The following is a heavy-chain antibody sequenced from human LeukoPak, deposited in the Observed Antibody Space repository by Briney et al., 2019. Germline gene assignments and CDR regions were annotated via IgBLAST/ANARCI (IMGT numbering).Heavy chain of an antibody. J-gene: IGHJ6*02. V-gene: IGHV3-48*03. CDR3: ARGPDSSGWYGVIRYYYYGMDV. CDR1: GFTFSSYE. D-gene: IGHD6-19*01. Sequence: GGSLRLSCAASGFTFSSYEMNWVRQAPGKGLEWVSYISSSGSTIYYADSVKGRFTISRDNAKNSLYLQMNSLRAEDTAVYYCARGPDSSGWYGVIRYYYYGMDVWGQGTTVTVSS. CDR2: ISSSGSTI.